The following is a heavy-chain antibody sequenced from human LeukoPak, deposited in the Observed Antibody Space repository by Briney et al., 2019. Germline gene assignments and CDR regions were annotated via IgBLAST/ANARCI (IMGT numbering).Heavy chain of an antibody. J-gene: IGHJ6*03. CDR2: IFTSGNT. D-gene: IGHD4-17*01. V-gene: IGHV4-4*07. Sequence: SETLSLTCTASGDSINIYYWSWIRQPAGKGLEWIGRIFTSGNTNYNPSLKSRLTLSVDKSKNQFSLKLNSVTAADTAVYYCATSTVTSQNSYHYIDVWGKGTTVTVSS. CDR3: ATSTVTSQNSYHYIDV. CDR1: GDSINIYY.